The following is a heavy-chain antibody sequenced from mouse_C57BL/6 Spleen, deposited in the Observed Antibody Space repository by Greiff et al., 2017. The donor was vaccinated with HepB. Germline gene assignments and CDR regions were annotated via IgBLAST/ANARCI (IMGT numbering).Heavy chain of an antibody. CDR3: ARTLFYCYGRSYWYFDV. CDR2: INPNNGGT. J-gene: IGHJ1*03. V-gene: IGHV1-18*01. D-gene: IGHD1-1*01. CDR1: GYTFTDYN. Sequence: VQLQQSGPELVKPGASVKIPCKASGYTFTDYNMDWVKQSHGKSLEWIGDINPNNGGTIYNQKFKGKATLTVDKSSSTAYMELRSLTSEDTAVYYCARTLFYCYGRSYWYFDVWGTGTTVTVSS.